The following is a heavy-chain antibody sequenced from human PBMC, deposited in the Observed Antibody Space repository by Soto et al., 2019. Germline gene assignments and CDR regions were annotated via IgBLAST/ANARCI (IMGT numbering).Heavy chain of an antibody. Sequence: PSETLSLTYTVSGGSINNYYWSWIRQPPGKGLEWIGYIYYSGRTSYNPSLKSRVTISADRSKNQFSLKLSSVTAADTAVYYCARVPDRWGQGTLVTVSS. CDR3: ARVPDR. D-gene: IGHD2-2*01. CDR1: GGSINNYY. J-gene: IGHJ5*02. CDR2: IYYSGRT. V-gene: IGHV4-59*12.